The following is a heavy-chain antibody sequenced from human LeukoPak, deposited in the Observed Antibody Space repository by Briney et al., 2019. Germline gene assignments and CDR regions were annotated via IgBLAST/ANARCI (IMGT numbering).Heavy chain of an antibody. CDR2: IYYSGST. V-gene: IGHV4-59*01. J-gene: IGHJ4*02. CDR3: ATHCSSTSCYLDY. D-gene: IGHD2-2*01. CDR1: GGSISSYY. Sequence: SEILSLTCTVSGGSISSYYWGWIRQPPGKGLEWVGYIYYSGSTNYNPSLKSRVTISVDTSKNQFSLKLSSVTAAATAVYYCATHCSSTSCYLDYWGQGTLVTVSS.